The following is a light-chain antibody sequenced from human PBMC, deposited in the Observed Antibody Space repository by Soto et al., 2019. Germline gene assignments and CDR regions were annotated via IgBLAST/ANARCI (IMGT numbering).Light chain of an antibody. Sequence: QSVLTQPPSVSGAPGQRVTISCTGSSSNIGAGYDVHWYQQLPGTAPKLLIYGSSYRPSGVPDRFSGSKSGTSASLAITGLQAEDEADYYGQSYDRSLSGHVVFGGGTKLTVL. CDR2: GSS. CDR1: SSNIGAGYD. V-gene: IGLV1-40*01. CDR3: QSYDRSLSGHVV. J-gene: IGLJ2*01.